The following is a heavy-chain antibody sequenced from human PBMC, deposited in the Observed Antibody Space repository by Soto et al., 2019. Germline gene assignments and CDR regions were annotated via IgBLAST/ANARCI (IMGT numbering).Heavy chain of an antibody. V-gene: IGHV1-18*04. D-gene: IGHD6-13*01. J-gene: IGHJ5*02. Sequence: QPQLVQSGPEVTRPGASVKVSCKASGYTFTSYGIIWVRQTPGQGLEWVGWISADSGETDYAQNFNGRLTLTTDASTTTAYREWRSLRPDDTAVYYCARGYSSTWAKSWFDPWGQGTLVSVSS. CDR3: ARGYSSTWAKSWFDP. CDR2: ISADSGET. CDR1: GYTFTSYG.